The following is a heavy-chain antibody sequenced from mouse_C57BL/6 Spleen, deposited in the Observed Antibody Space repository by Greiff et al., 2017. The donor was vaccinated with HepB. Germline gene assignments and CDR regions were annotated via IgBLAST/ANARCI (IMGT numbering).Heavy chain of an antibody. CDR2: IWRGGST. V-gene: IGHV2-5*01. D-gene: IGHD2-10*02. J-gene: IGHJ4*01. CDR3: AKVGGNLDYAMDY. Sequence: QVQLQQSGPGLVQPSQSLSITCTVSGFSLTSYGVHWVRQSPGKGLEWLGVIWRGGSTAYNAAFMSRLSITKDNSKSQVFFKMNSLQADDTAIYYCAKVGGNLDYAMDYWGQGTSVTVSS. CDR1: GFSLTSYG.